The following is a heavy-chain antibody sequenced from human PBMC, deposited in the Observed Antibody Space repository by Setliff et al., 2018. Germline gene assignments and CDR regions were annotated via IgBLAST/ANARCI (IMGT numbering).Heavy chain of an antibody. J-gene: IGHJ4*02. CDR2: IYHDGNT. CDR1: GASINSLSW. CDR3: AKVEGPGVDY. D-gene: IGHD3-10*01. V-gene: IGHV4-4*02. Sequence: SETLSLTCTVSGASINSLSWWSWVRQSPGKGLEWIGEIYHDGNTKFYPSVHYNPSLKSRVTISIDKSKNHFSVNLTSVTAEDTAVYYCAKVEGPGVDYWGQGTLVTVSS.